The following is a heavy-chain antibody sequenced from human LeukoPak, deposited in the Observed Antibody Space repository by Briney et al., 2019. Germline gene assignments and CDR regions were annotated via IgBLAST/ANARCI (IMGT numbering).Heavy chain of an antibody. CDR2: IIPIFGST. CDR3: ARDFKVYGGNRNWFDP. CDR1: RGTFSSYA. J-gene: IGHJ5*02. D-gene: IGHD4-23*01. V-gene: IGHV1-69*13. Sequence: SVKVSCKASRGTFSSYAISWVRQAPGQGLEWMGGIIPIFGSTNYAQKFQGRVTITADESTSTAYMELSSLRSEDTAVYYCARDFKVYGGNRNWFDPWGQGTLVTVSS.